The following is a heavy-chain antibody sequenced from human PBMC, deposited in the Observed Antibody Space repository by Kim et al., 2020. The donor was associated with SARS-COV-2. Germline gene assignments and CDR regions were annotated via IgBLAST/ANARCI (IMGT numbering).Heavy chain of an antibody. CDR1: GFTFSSSG. V-gene: IGHV3-23*01. CDR3: AKGLPTGY. J-gene: IGHJ4*02. CDR2: ISGKGDST. Sequence: GGSLRLSCAASGFTFSSSGMSWVRQAPGKGLEWVSSISGKGDSTYYADSVKGRFTISRDNSKNTVFLQMNSLRAEDTAVYYCAKGLPTGYWGQGTLVTVSS.